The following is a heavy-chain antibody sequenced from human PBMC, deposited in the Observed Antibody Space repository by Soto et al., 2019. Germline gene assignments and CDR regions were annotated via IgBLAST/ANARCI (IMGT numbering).Heavy chain of an antibody. CDR3: AKFFVETGGSSGWPWSFHY. V-gene: IGHV3-23*01. J-gene: IGHJ4*02. D-gene: IGHD6-25*01. Sequence: EVQLLESGGGLVQPGGSLRLSCAASGFTFSSYAMSWVRQAPGKGLEWVSAVSGSGGTTYYADSVKGRFTISRDNSKNTLFLQINSLRAEDTAVYYCAKFFVETGGSSGWPWSFHYWGQGTLVTVSS. CDR2: VSGSGGTT. CDR1: GFTFSSYA.